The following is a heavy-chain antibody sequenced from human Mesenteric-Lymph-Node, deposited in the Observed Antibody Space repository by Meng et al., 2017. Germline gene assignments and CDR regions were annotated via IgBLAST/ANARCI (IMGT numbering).Heavy chain of an antibody. CDR2: IIPIFGTA. D-gene: IGHD3-9*01. CDR3: ARAPYYDILTGYSLGAFDI. CDR1: GGTFSSYA. Sequence: SVKVSCKASGGTFSSYAISWVRQAPGQGLEWMGGIIPIFGTANYAQKFQGRVTITADESTSTAYMELSSLRSEDTAVYYCARAPYYDILTGYSLGAFDIWGQGTMVTVSS. J-gene: IGHJ3*02. V-gene: IGHV1-69*13.